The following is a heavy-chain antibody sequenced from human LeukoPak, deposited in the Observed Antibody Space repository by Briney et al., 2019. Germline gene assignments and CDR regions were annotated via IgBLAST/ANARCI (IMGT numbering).Heavy chain of an antibody. V-gene: IGHV3-7*01. CDR1: GFTFSSYW. J-gene: IGHJ6*03. D-gene: IGHD6-13*01. CDR3: GRGVGSSSHYYYYMDV. Sequence: PGGSLRLSCAASGFTFSSYWMSWVRQAPGKGLEWVANIKQDGSEKYYVDSVKGRFTISRDNAKNSLYLQMNSLRAEDTAVYYCGRGVGSSSHYYYYMDVWGKGTTVTVSS. CDR2: IKQDGSEK.